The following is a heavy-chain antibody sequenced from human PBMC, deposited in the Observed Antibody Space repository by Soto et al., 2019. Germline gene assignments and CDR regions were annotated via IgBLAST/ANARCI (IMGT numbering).Heavy chain of an antibody. CDR1: GGSISSYY. Sequence: SETLSLTCTVSGGSISSYYWSWIRQPPGKGLEWIGYIYYSGSTNYNPSLKSRVTISVDTSKNQFSLKLSSVTGADTAVFYCAGVGGTLAAAGFGYRQLVLYSSGSGGELVNYGMDVWGQGTTVTVSS. V-gene: IGHV4-59*01. CDR3: AGVGGTLAAAGFGYRQLVLYSSGSGGELVNYGMDV. J-gene: IGHJ6*02. CDR2: IYYSGST. D-gene: IGHD6-13*01.